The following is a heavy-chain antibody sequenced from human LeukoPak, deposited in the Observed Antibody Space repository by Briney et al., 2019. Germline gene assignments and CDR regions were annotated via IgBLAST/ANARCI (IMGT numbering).Heavy chain of an antibody. CDR1: GGSISSYY. Sequence: SETLSLTCTVSGGSISSYYWTWIRQPPGKGLEWIGYIYYSGSTNYNPSLKSRVPLSVDTSKNQFSLKLNSVTAADTAFYYCARSGSYHNNFDYWGQGTLVTVSS. J-gene: IGHJ4*02. D-gene: IGHD1-26*01. V-gene: IGHV4-59*01. CDR2: IYYSGST. CDR3: ARSGSYHNNFDY.